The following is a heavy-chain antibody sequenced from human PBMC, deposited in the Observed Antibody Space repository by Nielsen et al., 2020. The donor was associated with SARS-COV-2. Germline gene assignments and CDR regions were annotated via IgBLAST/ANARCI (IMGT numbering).Heavy chain of an antibody. V-gene: IGHV6-1*01. D-gene: IGHD7-27*01. J-gene: IGHJ2*01. CDR2: TYYRSKWYN. Sequence: WIRQSPSRGLEWLGRTYYRSKWYNDYAVSVKSRITINPDTSKNQFSLRLNSVTPEDTAVYYCAREPFERKLTGDYWYFDLWGRGTLVTVSS. CDR3: AREPFERKLTGDYWYFDL.